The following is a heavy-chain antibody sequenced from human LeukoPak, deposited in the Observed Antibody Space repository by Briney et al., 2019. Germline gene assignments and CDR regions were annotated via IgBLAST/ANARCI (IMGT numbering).Heavy chain of an antibody. D-gene: IGHD1-26*01. CDR2: ISGSGGST. CDR1: GFAFSSYA. Sequence: GGSLRLSCAASGFAFSSYAMSWVRQAPGKGLEWVSAISGSGGSTYYADSVKGRFTISRDNSKNTLYLQMNSLRAEDTAVYYCAKSVGSYLYYFDYWGQGTLVTVSS. J-gene: IGHJ4*02. CDR3: AKSVGSYLYYFDY. V-gene: IGHV3-23*01.